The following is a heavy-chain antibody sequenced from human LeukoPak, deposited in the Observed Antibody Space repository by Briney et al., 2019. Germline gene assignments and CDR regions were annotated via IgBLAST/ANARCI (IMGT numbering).Heavy chain of an antibody. CDR3: ARTYLPFEYGMDV. CDR1: GGSISSSNW. J-gene: IGHJ6*02. CDR2: IYHSGST. V-gene: IGHV4-4*02. Sequence: SETLSLTCAVSGGSISSSNWWSWVRQPPGKGPEWIGEIYHSGSTNYNPSLKSRVTISVDKSKNQFSLKLSSVTAADTAVYYCARTYLPFEYGMDVWGQGTTVTVSS.